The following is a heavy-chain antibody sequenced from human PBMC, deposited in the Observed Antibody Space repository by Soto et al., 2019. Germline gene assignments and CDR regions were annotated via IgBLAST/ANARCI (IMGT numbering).Heavy chain of an antibody. J-gene: IGHJ4*02. CDR3: AKDPRGSYYNVPYFDY. CDR1: GFALSGYG. D-gene: IGHD3-10*01. CDR2: IWYDGSKT. Sequence: PRGSLRLSCAGSGFALSGYGLHWGRQAPGKGLEWVALIWYDGSKTYHADSVKGRFAISRDDSKSTLFLQMSSLRVDDTAVYYCAKDPRGSYYNVPYFDYWGQGTLVTVS. V-gene: IGHV3-33*06.